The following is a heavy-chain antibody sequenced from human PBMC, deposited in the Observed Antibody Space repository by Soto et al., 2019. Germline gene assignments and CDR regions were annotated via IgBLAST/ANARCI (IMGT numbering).Heavy chain of an antibody. Sequence: ASVKVSCKASGYTFTSYGISWVRQAPGQGLEWMGWISAYNGNTNYAQKLQGRVTMTTDTSTSTAYMELRSLRSDDTAVYYCARELGVRTYYDFWSGFYWFDPWGEGTVVTVGS. V-gene: IGHV1-18*01. CDR2: ISAYNGNT. CDR1: GYTFTSYG. J-gene: IGHJ5*02. D-gene: IGHD3-3*01. CDR3: ARELGVRTYYDFWSGFYWFDP.